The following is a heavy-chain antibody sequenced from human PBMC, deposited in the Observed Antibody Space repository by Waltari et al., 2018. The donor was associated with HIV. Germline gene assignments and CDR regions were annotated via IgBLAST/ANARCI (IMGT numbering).Heavy chain of an antibody. D-gene: IGHD1-26*01. CDR3: AKLHEAEWELRADY. V-gene: IGHV5-51*01. Sequence: EVQLVQSGAEVKKPGESLKISCKGFGYDFRSYWIGWVRQMPGKGLEWMGIVVPGDAETKYSPSTEGRVTTSADNSITTAYLQWRSLKASDTAVYYCAKLHEAEWELRADYWGQGTLVTVSS. CDR2: VVPGDAET. CDR1: GYDFRSYW. J-gene: IGHJ4*02.